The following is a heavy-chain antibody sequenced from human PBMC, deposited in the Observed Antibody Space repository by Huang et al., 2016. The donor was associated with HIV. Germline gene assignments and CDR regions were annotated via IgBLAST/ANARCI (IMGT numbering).Heavy chain of an antibody. Sequence: EVHLLESGGGLVQPGGSLRLSCAASGFSFSSSAMSWVRQAPGGGLGLSFGRSALGWGRQAPGRGLEWVSTVSNSASSRHYSDSVRGRFTISRDNSKDTLYLQMNSLRAEDTALYYCAKDLVTYDSSGSVWGQGTLVTVSS. CDR2: VSNSASSR. V-gene: IGHV3-23*01. J-gene: IGHJ4*02. D-gene: IGHD3-22*01. CDR3: AKDLVTYDSSGSV. CDR1: GLSFGRSA.